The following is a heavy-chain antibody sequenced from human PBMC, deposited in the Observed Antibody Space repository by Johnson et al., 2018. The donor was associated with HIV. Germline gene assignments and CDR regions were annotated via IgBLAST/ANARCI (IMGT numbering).Heavy chain of an antibody. V-gene: IGHV3-33*06. CDR3: AKSPGKGYGGNSGAFDI. CDR2: IWYDGSNK. D-gene: IGHD4-23*01. CDR1: GFTFSSYA. J-gene: IGHJ3*02. Sequence: QVQLVESGGGVVQPGRSLRLSCAASGFTFSSYAMHWVRQAPGKGLEWVAVIWYDGSNKDYADSVKGRFTISRYNSKNTLYLQMNSLRVEDTAVYYCAKSPGKGYGGNSGAFDIWGQGTMVAVSS.